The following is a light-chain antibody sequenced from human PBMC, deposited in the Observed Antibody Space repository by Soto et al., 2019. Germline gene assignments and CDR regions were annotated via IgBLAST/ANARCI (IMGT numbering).Light chain of an antibody. J-gene: IGKJ4*01. CDR2: DAS. CDR3: QHYDNLPPLT. CDR1: QDINNF. V-gene: IGKV1-33*01. Sequence: DIQMTQSPSSLSASVGDRVTITCQASQDINNFLNWYQQKPRSAPKLLIYDASNLETGVLSRFSGSGSGTDFSYNISSLQPEDIATYYCQHYDNLPPLTFGGGTKVDIK.